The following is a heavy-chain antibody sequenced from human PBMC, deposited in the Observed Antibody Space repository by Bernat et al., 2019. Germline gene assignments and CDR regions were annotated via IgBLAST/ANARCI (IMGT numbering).Heavy chain of an antibody. J-gene: IGHJ3*02. D-gene: IGHD3-22*01. CDR3: AKGHYESSDNGFDI. CDR2: ISYDGSNK. V-gene: IGHV3-30*18. CDR1: GFTFTNYG. Sequence: QVQLVESGGGVFQPGRSLRLSCAASGFTFTNYGMHWVRQAPGKGLEWVAVISYDGSNKYHADSVKGRFTISRDNSKNTLYLQMNSLRAEDMAVYYCAKGHYESSDNGFDIWGQGTMVTVSS.